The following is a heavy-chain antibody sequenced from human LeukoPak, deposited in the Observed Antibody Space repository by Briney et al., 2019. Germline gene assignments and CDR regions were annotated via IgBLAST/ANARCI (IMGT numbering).Heavy chain of an antibody. J-gene: IGHJ5*02. D-gene: IGHD6-6*01. CDR3: AKGWSSIANPGDWFDP. Sequence: GGSLRLSGAASGFTFSSYAMTWVRQAPGKGLEWGSSISGSGGSTYYADSVKGRFTISSDNSKNTLYLQMNSLRAEDTAVYYCAKGWSSIANPGDWFDPWGQGTLVTVSS. CDR1: GFTFSSYA. V-gene: IGHV3-23*01. CDR2: ISGSGGST.